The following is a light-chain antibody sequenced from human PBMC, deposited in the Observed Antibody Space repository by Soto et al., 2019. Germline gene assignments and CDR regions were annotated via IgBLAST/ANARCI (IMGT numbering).Light chain of an antibody. J-gene: IGKJ4*02. V-gene: IGKV3-20*01. CDR2: GPS. CDR3: QQYGTSPPLT. CDR1: QSVSSNY. Sequence: EIVLTQSPGTLSLSPGDRATLSCRASQSVSSNYFAWYQQKPGQTPRLLIYGPSSRATGIPDRFSGSGSATEFTLTISRLEPEDFAVYYCQQYGTSPPLTFGGGTKVEIK.